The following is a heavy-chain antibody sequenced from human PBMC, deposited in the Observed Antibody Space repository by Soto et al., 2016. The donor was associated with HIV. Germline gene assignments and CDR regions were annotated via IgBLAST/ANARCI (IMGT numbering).Heavy chain of an antibody. V-gene: IGHV4-34*01. CDR3: ALYCSGVIASLPYYYYIDV. CDR1: GGSLSGYY. Sequence: QVQLDQWGAGLLKPSETLSLTCAVYGGSLSGYYWSWIRQPPGKGLEWIGEINHSGNSNYNPSLQSRVTISLDTSKNQFSLKVTSVTAADTAVYYCALYCSGVIASLPYYYYIDVWG. CDR2: INHSGNS. D-gene: IGHD2-15*01. J-gene: IGHJ6*03.